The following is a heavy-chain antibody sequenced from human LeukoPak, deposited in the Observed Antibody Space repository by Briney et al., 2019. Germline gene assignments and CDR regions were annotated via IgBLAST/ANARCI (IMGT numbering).Heavy chain of an antibody. CDR2: IYSGGST. V-gene: IGHV3-53*01. Sequence: GGSLRLSCAASGFTVSSNYMSWVRQAPGKGLEWVSVIYSGGSTYYADSVKGRFTISRDNAKNTLHLQINSLGAEDTAVYYCARENASGRPFDYWGQGTLVTVSS. CDR3: ARENASGRPFDY. D-gene: IGHD3-10*01. CDR1: GFTVSSNY. J-gene: IGHJ4*02.